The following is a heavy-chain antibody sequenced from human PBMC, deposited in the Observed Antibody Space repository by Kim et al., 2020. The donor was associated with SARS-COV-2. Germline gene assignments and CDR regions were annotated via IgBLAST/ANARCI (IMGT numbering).Heavy chain of an antibody. Sequence: DYAVSVKSRITITPDTYQNQFSLQLNSVTPEDTAVYYCARDQIAVAGSFDYWGQGTLVTVSS. V-gene: IGHV6-1*01. J-gene: IGHJ4*02. CDR3: ARDQIAVAGSFDY. D-gene: IGHD6-19*01.